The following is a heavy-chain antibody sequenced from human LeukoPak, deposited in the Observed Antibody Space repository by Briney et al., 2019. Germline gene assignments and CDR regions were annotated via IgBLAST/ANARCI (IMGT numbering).Heavy chain of an antibody. V-gene: IGHV4-39*01. CDR1: GGSISSSSYY. D-gene: IGHD6-19*01. Sequence: PSETLSLTCTVPGGSISSSSYYWGWIRQPPGQGLEWIGSIYYSGSTYYNPSLKSRVTISVDTSKNQFSLKLSSVTAADTAVYYCARSPQQWLVRVTGAFDIWGQGTMVTVSS. CDR3: ARSPQQWLVRVTGAFDI. J-gene: IGHJ3*02. CDR2: IYYSGST.